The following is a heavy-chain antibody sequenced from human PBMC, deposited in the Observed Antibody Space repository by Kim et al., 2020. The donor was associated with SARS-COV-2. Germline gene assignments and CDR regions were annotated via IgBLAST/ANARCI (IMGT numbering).Heavy chain of an antibody. V-gene: IGHV3-15*01. CDR2: IKSKTDGGTT. Sequence: GGSLRLSCAASGFTFSNAWMSWVRQAPGKGLEWVGRIKSKTDGGTTDYAAPVKGRFTISRDDSKNTLYLQMNSLKTEDTAVYYCTTHPTTVTTDIGYYYYYYGMDVWGQGTTVTVSS. J-gene: IGHJ6*02. D-gene: IGHD4-17*01. CDR3: TTHPTTVTTDIGYYYYYYGMDV. CDR1: GFTFSNAW.